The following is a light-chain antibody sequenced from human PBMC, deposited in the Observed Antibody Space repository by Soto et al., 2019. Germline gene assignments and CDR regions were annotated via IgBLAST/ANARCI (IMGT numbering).Light chain of an antibody. CDR3: QKYSSVPV. Sequence: DIQMTQSPTSLSASVGDIVTITCRASQDIRNFVAWYQQKPGKAPKLLLYAASTLKSGVPYRFRGSGSETDFTLTIISLQPEYVATYSCQKYSSVPVFGPGTKVEIK. CDR2: AAS. J-gene: IGKJ3*01. CDR1: QDIRNF. V-gene: IGKV1-27*01.